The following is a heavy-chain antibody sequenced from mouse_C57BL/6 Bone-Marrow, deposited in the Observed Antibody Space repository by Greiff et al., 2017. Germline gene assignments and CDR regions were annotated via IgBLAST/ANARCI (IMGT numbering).Heavy chain of an antibody. CDR1: GYTFTDYY. V-gene: IGHV1-19*01. D-gene: IGHD3-3*01. Sequence: EVQLQQSGPVLVKPGASVKMSCKASGYTFTDYYMNWVQQSHGKSLEWIGVITPYNGGTSSNQKFKGKATLTVDKSSSTAYMGLNSLTSEDSAVYYYAKEGLPFDYWGQGTTLTVSS. J-gene: IGHJ2*01. CDR3: AKEGLPFDY. CDR2: ITPYNGGT.